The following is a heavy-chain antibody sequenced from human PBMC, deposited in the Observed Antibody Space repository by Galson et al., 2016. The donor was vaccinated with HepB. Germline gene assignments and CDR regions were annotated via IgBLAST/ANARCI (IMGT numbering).Heavy chain of an antibody. J-gene: IGHJ6*02. V-gene: IGHV3-21*01. D-gene: IGHD3-10*01. CDR2: ITSSSGYI. CDR3: ARDNLYGSGDYGMDI. CDR1: GFTFSSYS. Sequence: SLRLSCAASGFTFSSYSMNWVRQAPGKGLEWVSSITSSSGYIYYADSVKGRFTISRDNAKKSMYLQMNSLRAEDTAVYYCARDNLYGSGDYGMDIWGQGTTVTVSS.